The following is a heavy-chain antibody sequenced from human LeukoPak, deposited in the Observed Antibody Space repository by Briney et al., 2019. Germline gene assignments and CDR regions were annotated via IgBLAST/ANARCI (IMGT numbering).Heavy chain of an antibody. CDR3: GRGASWQGNVCEI. J-gene: IGHJ3*02. D-gene: IGHD3-10*01. CDR2: IYSGGST. Sequence: GGSLRLSCAASGFTVSSNYMSWVRQAPGKGLEWVSVIYSGGSTYYADSVKSRFTISRDNAKNTLFLQMNSLRAEDTAVYYCGRGASWQGNVCEIWGQGTMVTVSS. CDR1: GFTVSSNY. V-gene: IGHV3-53*01.